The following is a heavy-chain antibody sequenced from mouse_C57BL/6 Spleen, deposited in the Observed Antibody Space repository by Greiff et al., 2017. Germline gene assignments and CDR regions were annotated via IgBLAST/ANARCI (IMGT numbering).Heavy chain of an antibody. CDR2: ISYSGST. CDR1: GYSITSGYD. J-gene: IGHJ3*01. Sequence: VQLKESGPGMVKPSPSLSLTCTVTGYSITSGYDWHWIRHFPGNKLEWMGYISYSGSTNYNPSLKSRISITHDTSKNHFFLKLNSVTTEDTATYYCARGNYYDYDEGFAYWGQGTLVTVSA. V-gene: IGHV3-1*01. CDR3: ARGNYYDYDEGFAY. D-gene: IGHD2-4*01.